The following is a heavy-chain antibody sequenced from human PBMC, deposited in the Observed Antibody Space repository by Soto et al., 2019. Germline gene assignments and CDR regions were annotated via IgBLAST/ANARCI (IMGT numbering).Heavy chain of an antibody. CDR1: GFTFSDYY. J-gene: IGHJ4*02. CDR3: ARDPLSYYDSRGYSVY. D-gene: IGHD3-22*01. Sequence: QVQLVESGGGLGKPVGSLRLSCAASGFTFSDYYMSWIRQAPGKGLEWVSYISSSGSTIYYADSVKGRLTISRDNAKNSLYLQMNSLGAEDTAVYYCARDPLSYYDSRGYSVYWGQGTLVTVAS. CDR2: ISSSGSTI. V-gene: IGHV3-11*01.